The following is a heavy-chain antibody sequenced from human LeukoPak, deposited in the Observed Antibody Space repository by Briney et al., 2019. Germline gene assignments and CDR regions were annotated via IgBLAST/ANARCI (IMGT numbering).Heavy chain of an antibody. CDR3: ARRGYSYGYTDY. Sequence: SETLSLTCTVSGGSISSSSYYRGWIRQPPGKGLEWIGSIYYSGSTYYNPSLKSRVTISVDTSKNQFSLKLSSVTAADTAVYYCARRGYSYGYTDYWGQGTLVTVSS. V-gene: IGHV4-39*01. CDR1: GGSISSSSYY. J-gene: IGHJ4*02. CDR2: IYYSGST. D-gene: IGHD5-18*01.